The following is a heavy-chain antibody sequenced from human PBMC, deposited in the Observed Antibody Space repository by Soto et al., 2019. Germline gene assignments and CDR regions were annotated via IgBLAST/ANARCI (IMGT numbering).Heavy chain of an antibody. V-gene: IGHV4-59*12. CDR3: ARDAGSTDNCFDP. J-gene: IGHJ5*02. Sequence: SETLSLTCTVSGGSISRYYWSWIRQPPGKGLEWIGYIYYSGSTNYNPSLESRLTMSVDRSTNQFSLHLIAVTAADTAIYYCARDAGSTDNCFDPWGQGTLVTVSS. D-gene: IGHD2-2*01. CDR1: GGSISRYY. CDR2: IYYSGST.